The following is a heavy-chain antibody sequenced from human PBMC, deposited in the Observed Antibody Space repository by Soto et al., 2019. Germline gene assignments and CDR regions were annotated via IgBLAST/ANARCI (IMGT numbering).Heavy chain of an antibody. CDR1: GGSVSSGSYY. V-gene: IGHV4-61*01. D-gene: IGHD5-18*01. CDR2: IYYSGST. Sequence: SETLSLTCTVSGGSVSSGSYYWSWIRQPPGKGLEWIGYIYYSGSTNYNPSLKSRVTISVDTSKDQFSLKLSSVTAADTAVYYCARVGDTARVTTYYFDYWGQGTRVTVSS. J-gene: IGHJ4*02. CDR3: ARVGDTARVTTYYFDY.